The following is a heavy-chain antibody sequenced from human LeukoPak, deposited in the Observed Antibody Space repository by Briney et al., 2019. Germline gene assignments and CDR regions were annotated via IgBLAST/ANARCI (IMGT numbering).Heavy chain of an antibody. CDR1: GGSISSSSYY. Sequence: PSETLSLTCTVSGGSISSSSYYWSWIRQPPGKGLEWIGYIRYSGSANYNPSLRSRVTISIDTSKNQFSLKLSSVTAADTAVYHCARLVYDSRGYYFDYWGQGTLVTVSS. V-gene: IGHV4-61*05. J-gene: IGHJ4*02. CDR3: ARLVYDSRGYYFDY. D-gene: IGHD3-22*01. CDR2: IRYSGSA.